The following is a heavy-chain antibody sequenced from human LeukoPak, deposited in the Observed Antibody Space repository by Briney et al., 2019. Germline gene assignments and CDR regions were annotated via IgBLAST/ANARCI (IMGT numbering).Heavy chain of an antibody. J-gene: IGHJ4*02. V-gene: IGHV4-34*01. CDR1: GGSFSDYY. D-gene: IGHD3-22*01. Sequence: PSETLSLTCAIYGGSFSDYYWSWIRQPPGKGLEWIGEINHSGSTNYNPSLKSRVTISVDTSKNQLSLKLSSVTAADTAVYYCAREGTIYDSSGYNLDYWGQGTLVTVSS. CDR3: AREGTIYDSSGYNLDY. CDR2: INHSGST.